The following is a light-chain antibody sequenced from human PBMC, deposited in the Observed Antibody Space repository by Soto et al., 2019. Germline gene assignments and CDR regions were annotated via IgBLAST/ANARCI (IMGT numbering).Light chain of an antibody. V-gene: IGKV3-20*01. Sequence: IVLTQSPGTLSLSPGERATLSCRASQSVSRNYLGWYQQKPGQAPRLLIYCASSSATGIPDRFSGSVSGTDFTLTIRRLEPEDFAVYYCQQYISSPRTFGQGTRLEIK. J-gene: IGKJ2*01. CDR3: QQYISSPRT. CDR1: QSVSRNY. CDR2: CAS.